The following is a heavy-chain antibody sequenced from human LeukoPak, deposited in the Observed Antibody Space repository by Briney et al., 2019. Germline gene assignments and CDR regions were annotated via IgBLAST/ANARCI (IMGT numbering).Heavy chain of an antibody. Sequence: GGSLRLSCAATGFTFISYAMSWVRQAPGKGLERVSAIRGSGGSTYYADSVKGRFTISRDNSKNTLYLQMNSLRADDTAVYYCAKVSSGYYYYFDYWGQGTLVTVSS. J-gene: IGHJ4*02. CDR3: AKVSSGYYYYFDY. CDR1: GFTFISYA. CDR2: IRGSGGST. V-gene: IGHV3-23*01. D-gene: IGHD3-22*01.